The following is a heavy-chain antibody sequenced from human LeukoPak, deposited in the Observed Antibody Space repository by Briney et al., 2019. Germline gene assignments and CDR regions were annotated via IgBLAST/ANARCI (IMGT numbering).Heavy chain of an antibody. V-gene: IGHV1-69*13. J-gene: IGHJ4*02. CDR2: IIPMFGIA. CDR1: GGTFSRYA. D-gene: IGHD6-19*01. CDR3: ARDRPYTGGWRGFDD. Sequence: SVKVSCKASGGTFSRYAISWVRQAPGQGLEWMGGIIPMFGIANYAQKFQGRVTITADESTSTAYMELSSLRSEDTAVCYCARDRPYTGGWRGFDDWGQGTLVTVSS.